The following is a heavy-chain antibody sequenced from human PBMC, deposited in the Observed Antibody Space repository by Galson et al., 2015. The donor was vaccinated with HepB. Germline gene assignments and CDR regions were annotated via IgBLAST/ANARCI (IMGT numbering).Heavy chain of an antibody. D-gene: IGHD3-22*01. J-gene: IGHJ4*02. CDR3: ARDCYYYDSSCDFDY. Sequence: SLRLSCAASGFTFSSYAMHWVRQAPGKGLEWVAVISYDGSNKYYADSVKGRFTISRDNSKNTLYLQMNSLRAEDTAVYYCARDCYYYDSSCDFDYWGQGTLVTVSS. V-gene: IGHV3-30-3*01. CDR1: GFTFSSYA. CDR2: ISYDGSNK.